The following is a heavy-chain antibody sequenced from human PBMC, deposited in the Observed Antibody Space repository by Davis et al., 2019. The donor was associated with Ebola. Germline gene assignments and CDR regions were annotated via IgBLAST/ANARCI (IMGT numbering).Heavy chain of an antibody. V-gene: IGHV1-2*04. J-gene: IGHJ4*02. CDR3: ARAVSSGWYERFDY. D-gene: IGHD6-19*01. Sequence: ASVKVSCKASGYTFTGYYMHWVRQAPGQGLEWMGWINPNSGGTNYAQKFQGWVTMTRDTSISTAYMELSRLRSDDTAVYYCARAVSSGWYERFDYWGQGTLVTVSA. CDR2: INPNSGGT. CDR1: GYTFTGYY.